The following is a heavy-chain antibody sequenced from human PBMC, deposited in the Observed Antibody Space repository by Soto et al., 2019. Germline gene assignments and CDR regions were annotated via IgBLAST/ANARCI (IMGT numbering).Heavy chain of an antibody. CDR3: AREGGVGATTGWD. CDR1: GGTFSSYA. J-gene: IGHJ4*02. V-gene: IGHV1-69*06. CDR2: IIPIFGTA. Sequence: QVQLVQSGAEVKKPGSSVKVSCKASGGTFSSYAISWVRQAPGQGLEWMGGIIPIFGTANYAQKFQGRVTIPADISTTTAYRELSSLRSGDTAVYYCAREGGVGATTGWDWGQGTLVTVSS. D-gene: IGHD1-26*01.